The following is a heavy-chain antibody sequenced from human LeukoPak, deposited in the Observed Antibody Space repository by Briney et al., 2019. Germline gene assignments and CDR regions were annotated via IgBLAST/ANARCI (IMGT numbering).Heavy chain of an antibody. D-gene: IGHD3-22*01. Sequence: PSETLSLTCTVSGYSISSGYYWGWIRQPPGKGLEWIGSIYHSGSTNYNPSLKSRVTISVDTSKNQFSLKLSSVTAADTAVYYCARERFFYYYDSSGSSDYWGQGTLVTVSS. CDR3: ARERFFYYYDSSGSSDY. J-gene: IGHJ4*02. CDR2: IYHSGST. CDR1: GYSISSGYY. V-gene: IGHV4-38-2*02.